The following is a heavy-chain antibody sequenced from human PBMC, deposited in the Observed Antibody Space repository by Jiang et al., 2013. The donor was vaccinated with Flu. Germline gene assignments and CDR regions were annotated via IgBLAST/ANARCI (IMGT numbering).Heavy chain of an antibody. D-gene: IGHD7-27*01. CDR3: ARGGNADGTGDPRLDY. J-gene: IGHJ4*02. V-gene: IGHV1-2*04. CDR1: GYTFTGYY. CDR2: INPNSGGT. Sequence: SGAEVKKPGASVKVSCKASGYTFTGYYMHWVRQAPGQGLEWMGWINPNSGGTNYAQKFQGWVTMTRDTSISTAYMELSRLRSDDTAVYYCARGGNADGTGDPRLDYWGQGTLVTVSS.